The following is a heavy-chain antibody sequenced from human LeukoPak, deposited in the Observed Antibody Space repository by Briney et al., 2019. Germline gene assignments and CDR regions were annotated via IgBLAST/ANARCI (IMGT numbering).Heavy chain of an antibody. CDR3: ARVAGYSSSWYSYYYMDV. CDR2: INHSGST. CDR1: GGSFSGYY. V-gene: IGHV4-34*01. D-gene: IGHD6-13*01. Sequence: NPSETLSLTCAVYGGSFSGYYWSWIRQPPGKGLEWIGEINHSGSTNYNPSLKSRVTISVDTSKNQFSLKLSSVTAADTAVYYCARVAGYSSSWYSYYYMDVWGKGTTVTVSS. J-gene: IGHJ6*03.